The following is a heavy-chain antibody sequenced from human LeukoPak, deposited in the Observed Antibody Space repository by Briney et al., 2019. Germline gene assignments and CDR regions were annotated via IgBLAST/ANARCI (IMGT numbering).Heavy chain of an antibody. V-gene: IGHV3-30*03. Sequence: GGSLRLSCAASGFTFSNYGIHWVRQAPGKGLEWVAVISYDGSNKYYADSVKGRFIISRDNAKNSLYLQMNSLRDEDTAVFYCARDGYDVLTGYPGFDSWGQGTLVTVSS. D-gene: IGHD3-9*01. CDR1: GFTFSNYG. CDR3: ARDGYDVLTGYPGFDS. J-gene: IGHJ4*02. CDR2: ISYDGSNK.